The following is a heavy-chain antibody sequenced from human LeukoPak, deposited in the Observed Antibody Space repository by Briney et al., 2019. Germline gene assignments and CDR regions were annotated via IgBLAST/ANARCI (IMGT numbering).Heavy chain of an antibody. CDR2: IRSRTDGGTA. V-gene: IGHV3-15*05. J-gene: IGHJ4*02. Sequence: GGSLRLSCAAYGFTFNSYWMTWVRQAPGKGLEWVGRIRSRTDGGTADYSAPVKGRFTISRDDSKNTLYLQMNSLLTEDTAVYFCARYSASSFDSWGQGTLVTVSS. CDR1: GFTFNSYW. D-gene: IGHD1-26*01. CDR3: ARYSASSFDS.